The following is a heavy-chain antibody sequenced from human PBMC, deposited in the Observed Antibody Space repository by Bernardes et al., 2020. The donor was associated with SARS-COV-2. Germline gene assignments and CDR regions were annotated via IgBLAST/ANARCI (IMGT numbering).Heavy chain of an antibody. CDR3: ARDLSHLLRRGFDL. D-gene: IGHD1-26*01. CDR1: GGSIGSSY. Sequence: SETLSLTCTVSGGSIGSSYWAWIRQPPGPGLEWIGYIYYSGSTNYNPSLKSRVTISVDRSQNQFSLNLSSVTPADTAVYYCARDLSHLLRRGFDLWGRGTLVTVSS. V-gene: IGHV4-59*01. J-gene: IGHJ2*01. CDR2: IYYSGST.